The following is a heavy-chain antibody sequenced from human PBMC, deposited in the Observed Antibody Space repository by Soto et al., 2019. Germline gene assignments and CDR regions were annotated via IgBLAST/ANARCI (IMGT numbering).Heavy chain of an antibody. CDR1: GCTFSSYA. CDR3: ASSGYCSGGSCYSS. V-gene: IGHV1-69*13. J-gene: IGHJ4*02. Sequence: SVKVSCKASGCTFSSYAISWVRQAPGQGLEWMGGIIPIFGTANYAQKFQGRVTITADESTSTAYMELSSLRSEDTAVYYCASSGYCSGGSCYSSWGQGTLVTVSS. CDR2: IIPIFGTA. D-gene: IGHD2-15*01.